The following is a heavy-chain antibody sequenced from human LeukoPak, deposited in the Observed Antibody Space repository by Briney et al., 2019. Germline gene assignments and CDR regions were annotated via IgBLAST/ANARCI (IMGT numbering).Heavy chain of an antibody. CDR3: ASRYTGYCSGGSCPPIDY. Sequence: GGSLRLSCAASGFTFSSYAMHWVRQAPGKGLEWVAVISYDGSNKYYADSVKGRFTISRDNSKNTLYLQMNSLRAEDTAVYYCASRYTGYCSGGSCPPIDYWGQGTLVTVSS. V-gene: IGHV3-30-3*01. CDR2: ISYDGSNK. J-gene: IGHJ4*02. CDR1: GFTFSSYA. D-gene: IGHD2-15*01.